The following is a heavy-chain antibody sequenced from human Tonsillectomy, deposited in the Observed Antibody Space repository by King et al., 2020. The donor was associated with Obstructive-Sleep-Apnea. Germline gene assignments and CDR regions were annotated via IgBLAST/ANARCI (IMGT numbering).Heavy chain of an antibody. D-gene: IGHD3-10*01. CDR2: INPNSGGT. Sequence: VQLVQSGAEVKKPGASVKVSCKASGYTFTGYFIHWVRQAPGQGLEWMGWINPNSGGTNYAQKFQGRFTMTRDTSISTTYMELSRLRSDDTAVYYCARGESIGDYGSESEGFDYWGQGTLVTVSS. J-gene: IGHJ4*02. CDR3: ARGESIGDYGSESEGFDY. CDR1: GYTFTGYF. V-gene: IGHV1-2*02.